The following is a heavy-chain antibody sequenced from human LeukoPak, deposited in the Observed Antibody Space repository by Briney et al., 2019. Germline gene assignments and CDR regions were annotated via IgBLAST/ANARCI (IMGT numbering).Heavy chain of an antibody. Sequence: EASVKVSCRASGGTFSSYAISWVRQAPGQGLEWMGGIIPIFGTANYAQKFQGRVTITTDESTSTAYMELSSLRSEDTAVYYCARGGWELGGVGYYYYYMDVWGKGTTVTVSS. CDR2: IIPIFGTA. CDR3: ARGGWELGGVGYYYYYMDV. D-gene: IGHD1-26*01. CDR1: GGTFSSYA. V-gene: IGHV1-69*05. J-gene: IGHJ6*03.